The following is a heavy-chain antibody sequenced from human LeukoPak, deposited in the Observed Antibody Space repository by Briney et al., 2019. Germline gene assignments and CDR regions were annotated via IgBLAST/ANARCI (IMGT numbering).Heavy chain of an antibody. CDR3: AREGGFSSHFDY. CDR2: ISSSGSTI. Sequence: GGSLRLSCAASGFTFSSYWMSWVRQAPGKGLEWVSYISSSGSTIYYADSVKGRFTISRDNAKNSLYLQMNSLRAEDTAVYYCAREGGFSSHFDYWGQGTLVTVSS. D-gene: IGHD6-19*01. J-gene: IGHJ4*02. CDR1: GFTFSSYW. V-gene: IGHV3-48*04.